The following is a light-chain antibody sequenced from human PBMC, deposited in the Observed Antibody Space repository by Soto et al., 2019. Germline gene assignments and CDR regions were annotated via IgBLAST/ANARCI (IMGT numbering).Light chain of an antibody. J-gene: IGKJ2*01. V-gene: IGKV3-20*01. CDR2: GAS. CDR1: QSVSSSY. Sequence: ELVLTQSPGTLSLSPGERATLSCRASQSVSSSYLAWYQQKPGQAPRLLIYGASNRGTGIPDRLSGSGSGTDFTLTISRLEPEDFAVSFCQQYCRSPPFTFGQGTKVEIK. CDR3: QQYCRSPPFT.